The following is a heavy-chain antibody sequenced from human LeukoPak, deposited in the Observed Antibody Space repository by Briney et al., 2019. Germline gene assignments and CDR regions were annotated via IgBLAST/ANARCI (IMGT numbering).Heavy chain of an antibody. CDR1: GGSFSGYY. J-gene: IGHJ4*02. V-gene: IGHV4-34*01. CDR3: ARGRIAVARTHFDY. D-gene: IGHD6-19*01. Sequence: PSETLSLTCAVYGGSFSGYYWSWIRQPPGKGLEWIGEINRSGSTNYNPSLKSRVTISVDTSKNQFSLKLSSVTAADTAVYYCARGRIAVARTHFDYWGQGTLVTVSS. CDR2: INRSGST.